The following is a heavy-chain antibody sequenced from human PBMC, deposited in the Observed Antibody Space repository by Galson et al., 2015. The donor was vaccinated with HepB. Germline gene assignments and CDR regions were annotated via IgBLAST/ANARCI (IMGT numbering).Heavy chain of an antibody. CDR1: GGTFSSYG. CDR2: IIPIFGTA. V-gene: IGHV1-69*13. Sequence: SVKVSCKASGGTFSSYGVIWVRQAPGQGLEWMGGIIPIFGTANYAQKFQDRVTITADESTSTAYMELSSLRSEDTAVYYCAREPSAWSSSWGAYYFDYWGQGTLVTVSS. J-gene: IGHJ4*02. CDR3: AREPSAWSSSWGAYYFDY. D-gene: IGHD6-13*01.